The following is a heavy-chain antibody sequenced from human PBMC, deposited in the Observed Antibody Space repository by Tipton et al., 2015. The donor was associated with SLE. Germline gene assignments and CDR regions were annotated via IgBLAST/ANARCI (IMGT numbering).Heavy chain of an antibody. V-gene: IGHV4-59*02. Sequence: TLSLTCTVSGDSVRANYWSWIRQSPGKGLEWIGFKSTTGTTIYNPSLKSRVTIAVDTSKNQYSLSLTSVTAADSAVYFCARGDSAYDLPDYWGQGTLVTVSS. D-gene: IGHD5-12*01. J-gene: IGHJ4*02. CDR1: GDSVRANY. CDR2: KSTTGTT. CDR3: ARGDSAYDLPDY.